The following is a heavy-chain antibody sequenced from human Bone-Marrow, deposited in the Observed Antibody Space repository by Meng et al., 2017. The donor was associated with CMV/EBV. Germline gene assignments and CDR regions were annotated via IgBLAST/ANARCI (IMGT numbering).Heavy chain of an antibody. CDR3: ARHTGYSSGLPTFGY. D-gene: IGHD6-19*01. CDR2: IDGDDDK. V-gene: IGHV2-70D*14. Sequence: SGPTLVQPTQPLILTCTFSGFSLSPSGMRVSWIRQPPGKALEWLARIDGDDDKFYSTSLKTKLTFSKDTSKNQVVLTITNKEPVDTATYYCARHTGYSSGLPTFGYWGQGTLVTVSS. CDR1: GFSLSPSGMR. J-gene: IGHJ4*02.